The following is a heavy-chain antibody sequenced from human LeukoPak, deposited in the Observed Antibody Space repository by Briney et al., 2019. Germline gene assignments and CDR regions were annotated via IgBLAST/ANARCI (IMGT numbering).Heavy chain of an antibody. CDR1: GFTFSNYW. CDR3: VRSAFHAGSGNYYDY. CDR2: IDNAGSIT. Sequence: GGSLRLSCAASGFTFSNYWIHWVRQAPGKGLVWVSRIDNAGSITTYADSVKGRFTISRDNAENTLYLQVNSLRVEDTAVYYCVRSAFHAGSGNYYDYWGQGTLVTVSS. J-gene: IGHJ4*02. V-gene: IGHV3-74*03. D-gene: IGHD3-22*01.